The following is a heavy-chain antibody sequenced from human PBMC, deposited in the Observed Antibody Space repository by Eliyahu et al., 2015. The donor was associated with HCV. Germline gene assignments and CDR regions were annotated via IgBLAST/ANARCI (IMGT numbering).Heavy chain of an antibody. CDR1: GVSISXXSYY. D-gene: IGHD4-17*01. V-gene: IGHV4-39*01. J-gene: IGHJ4*02. CDR3: ARHDSTGDLDY. CDR2: LYYRGNT. Sequence: QLQLQESGPGLMKPSETLSLTCAVSGVSISXXSYYWAWIRQPPGXGLEWIGSLYYRGNTYYXPSLKSRVTISVDTSKNQFSLKVTSVTAADTAIYYCARHDSTGDLDYWGQGTLVTVAS.